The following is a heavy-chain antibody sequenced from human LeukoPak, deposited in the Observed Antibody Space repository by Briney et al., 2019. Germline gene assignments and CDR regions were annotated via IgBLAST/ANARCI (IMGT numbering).Heavy chain of an antibody. CDR2: IYSSGNT. J-gene: IGHJ4*02. CDR1: GASISSGNYY. CDR3: AKSNGYGLIDY. D-gene: IGHD5-12*01. Sequence: SETLSLTCAVSGASISSGNYYWGWVRQSPGKGLEWIGNIYSSGNTYYNASLKSRVTMYIDTSKNQFSLKLSSVTAADTAMYYCAKSNGYGLIDYWGQGTLVTVSS. V-gene: IGHV4-39*01.